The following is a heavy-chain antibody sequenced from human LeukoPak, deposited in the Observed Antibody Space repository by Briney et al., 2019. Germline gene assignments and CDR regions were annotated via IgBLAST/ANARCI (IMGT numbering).Heavy chain of an antibody. Sequence: PGGSPRLSCAASGFTFSSYWMSWVRQAPGKGLEWVANIKQDGSEKYYVDSVKGRFTISRDNAKNSLYLQMNSLRAEDTAVYYCARAADCSGGSCYVGYWGQGTLVTISS. J-gene: IGHJ4*02. CDR3: ARAADCSGGSCYVGY. V-gene: IGHV3-7*01. CDR2: IKQDGSEK. CDR1: GFTFSSYW. D-gene: IGHD2-15*01.